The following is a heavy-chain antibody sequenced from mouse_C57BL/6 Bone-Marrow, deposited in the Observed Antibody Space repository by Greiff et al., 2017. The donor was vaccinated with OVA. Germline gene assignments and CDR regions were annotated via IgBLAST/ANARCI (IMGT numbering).Heavy chain of an antibody. CDR1: GYTFTSYW. Sequence: VQLQQPGAELVKPGASVKLSCKASGYTFTSYWMQWVKQRPGQGLEWIGEIDPSDSYTNSNQKFKGKATLTVDTSSSTAYMQLSGLTSEDAAVNYCARSEDYDFDYWGQGTTLTVSS. CDR3: ARSEDYDFDY. D-gene: IGHD2-4*01. V-gene: IGHV1-50*01. J-gene: IGHJ2*01. CDR2: IDPSDSYT.